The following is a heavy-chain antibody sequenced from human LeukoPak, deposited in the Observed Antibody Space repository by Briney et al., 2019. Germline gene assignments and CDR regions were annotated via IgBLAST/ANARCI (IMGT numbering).Heavy chain of an antibody. J-gene: IGHJ4*02. CDR3: ARGALLWFGDRMEYYFDY. D-gene: IGHD3-10*01. CDR2: IYYSGST. Sequence: SETLSLTCTVSGGSISSSSYYWGWIRQPPGKGLEWIGSIYYSGSTYYNPSLKSRVTISVDTSKNQFSLKLSSVTAADTAVYYCARGALLWFGDRMEYYFDYWGQGTLLTVSS. V-gene: IGHV4-39*07. CDR1: GGSISSSSYY.